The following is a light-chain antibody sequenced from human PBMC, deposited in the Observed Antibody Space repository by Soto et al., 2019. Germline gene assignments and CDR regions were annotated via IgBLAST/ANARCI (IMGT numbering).Light chain of an antibody. CDR2: GAS. CDR1: QSVSSN. J-gene: IGKJ1*01. Sequence: EIVLTQSPGTLSLSPGERATLSCRASQSVSSNYLAWYQRKPGQAPRLLIYGASTRATGIPARFSGSGSGTEFTLTISSLQSEDFAVYYCQQYNNWPWTFGQGTKV. CDR3: QQYNNWPWT. V-gene: IGKV3-15*01.